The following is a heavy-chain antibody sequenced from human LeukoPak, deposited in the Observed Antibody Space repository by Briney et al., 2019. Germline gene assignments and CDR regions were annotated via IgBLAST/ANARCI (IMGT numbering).Heavy chain of an antibody. CDR3: ARDYATMAPDY. D-gene: IGHD5-12*01. J-gene: IGHJ4*02. V-gene: IGHV3-21*01. CDR1: GFTFNTYG. CDR2: IGPGPSHT. Sequence: GGSLRLSCAASGFTFNTYGMNWVRQAPGKGLEWLSYIGPGPSHTYYADSVRGRFVISRDDAKSSLYLQMSSLRAEDTAVYYCARDYATMAPDYGGRGTLVTVSS.